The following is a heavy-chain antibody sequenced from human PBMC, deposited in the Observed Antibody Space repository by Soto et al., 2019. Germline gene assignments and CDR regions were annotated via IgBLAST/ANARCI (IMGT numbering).Heavy chain of an antibody. V-gene: IGHV2-5*02. J-gene: IGHJ6*02. D-gene: IGHD2-21*02. CDR1: GFSLSAGGMG. Sequence: SGPTLVNPTQTLTLTCTFSGFSLSAGGMGVGWIRQPPGKALEWLALIYWDGDRRYSPSLMNRLTIAKDTSKNQVVLTMNNMDPVDTATYYCVHSRCGGDCLQSYSSHYYYGMDIWGQGT. CDR3: VHSRCGGDCLQSYSSHYYYGMDI. CDR2: IYWDGDR.